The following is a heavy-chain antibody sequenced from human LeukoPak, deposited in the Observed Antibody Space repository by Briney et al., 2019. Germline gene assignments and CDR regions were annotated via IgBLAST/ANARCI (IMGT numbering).Heavy chain of an antibody. Sequence: GGSLRLSCAASGFTFSSYWMSWVRQAPGKGLEWVANINKDGSEKYYVDSVKGRFTISRDNAKNSLYLQMNSLRAEDTAVYDCARDPVLRQWLGWCDPWGQGTLVTVSS. J-gene: IGHJ5*02. CDR1: GFTFSSYW. CDR2: INKDGSEK. V-gene: IGHV3-7*01. D-gene: IGHD6-19*01. CDR3: ARDPVLRQWLGWCDP.